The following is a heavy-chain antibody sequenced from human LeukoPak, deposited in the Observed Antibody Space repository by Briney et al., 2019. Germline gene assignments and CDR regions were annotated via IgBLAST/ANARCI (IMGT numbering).Heavy chain of an antibody. CDR3: ARRGTTMVRGQALDY. CDR1: GFTFSSYS. CDR2: ISSSSSSI. D-gene: IGHD3-10*01. V-gene: IGHV3-21*01. Sequence: PGGSLRLSCAASGFTFSSYSMNWVRQAPGKGLEWVSSISSSSSSIYYADSVKGRFTISRDNAKNSMYLQMNSLRAEDTAVYYCARRGTTMVRGQALDYWGQGTLVTVSS. J-gene: IGHJ4*02.